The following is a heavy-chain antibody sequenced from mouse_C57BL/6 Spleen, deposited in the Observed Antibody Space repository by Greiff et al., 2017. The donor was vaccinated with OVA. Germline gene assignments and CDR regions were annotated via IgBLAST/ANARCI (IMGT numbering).Heavy chain of an antibody. CDR3: ARRAYYGSSYAYYAMDY. Sequence: QVTLKESGPGILQSSQTLSLTCSFSGFSLSTSGMGVSWIRQPSGKGLEWLAHIYWDDDKRYNPSLKSRLTISKDTARNQVFLKSTSVDTADTATYYCARRAYYGSSYAYYAMDYWGQGTSVTVSS. J-gene: IGHJ4*01. D-gene: IGHD1-1*01. V-gene: IGHV8-12*01. CDR1: GFSLSTSGMG. CDR2: IYWDDDK.